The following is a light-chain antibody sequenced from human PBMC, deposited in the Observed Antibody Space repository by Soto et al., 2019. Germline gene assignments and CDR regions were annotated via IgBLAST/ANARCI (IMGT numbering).Light chain of an antibody. J-gene: IGKJ2*01. CDR3: QHYDSLPYT. CDR2: DAS. V-gene: IGKV1-33*01. CDR1: QDLSNY. Sequence: DIQMAPSPSSLSASVGDRVTITCQASQDLSNYLNWYQQKPGKAPKLLIYDASNLETGVPSRFSGSGSETDFTFTISSLPPAETATYYGQHYDSLPYTFGQGTRLEIK.